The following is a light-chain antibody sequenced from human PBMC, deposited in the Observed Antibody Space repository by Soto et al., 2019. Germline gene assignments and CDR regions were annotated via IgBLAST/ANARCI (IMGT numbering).Light chain of an antibody. Sequence: QSALAQPPSVSAAPGQKVTISSSGSSSNIGNNYVSWYQQVPGTAPKLLIYDNNKRPSGNPDRFSGSKSGTSATLGISGLQTGDEADYYCGTWDSSLSVHVFGTGTKVTVL. V-gene: IGLV1-51*01. CDR2: DNN. CDR3: GTWDSSLSVHV. CDR1: SSNIGNNY. J-gene: IGLJ1*01.